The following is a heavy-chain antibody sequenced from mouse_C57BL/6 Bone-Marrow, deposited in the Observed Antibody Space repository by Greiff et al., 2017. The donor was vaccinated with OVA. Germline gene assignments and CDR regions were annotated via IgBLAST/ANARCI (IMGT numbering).Heavy chain of an antibody. Sequence: LQESGAELVRPGASVTLSCKVSGYSFTDYEMRWVKQTPVHGLAWIGGIEPETGGNAYNQKFKSKAILTADKSSSTAYMELRILTSDDSAIYYCTRAYSIDYAMDYWGQGTSVTVSS. D-gene: IGHD2-5*01. CDR3: TRAYSIDYAMDY. CDR1: GYSFTDYE. V-gene: IGHV1-15*01. J-gene: IGHJ4*01. CDR2: IEPETGGN.